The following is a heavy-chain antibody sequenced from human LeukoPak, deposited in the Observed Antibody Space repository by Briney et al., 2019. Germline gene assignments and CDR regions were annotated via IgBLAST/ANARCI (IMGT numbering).Heavy chain of an antibody. D-gene: IGHD5-18*01. Sequence: SETLSLTYTVSGGSISSYYWSWIRQPPGKGLEWIGYIYYSGSTNYNPSLKSRVTISVDTSKNQFSLKLSSVTAADTAVYYCARVAAMVIDYWGQGTLVTVSS. CDR2: IYYSGST. V-gene: IGHV4-59*01. J-gene: IGHJ4*02. CDR1: GGSISSYY. CDR3: ARVAAMVIDY.